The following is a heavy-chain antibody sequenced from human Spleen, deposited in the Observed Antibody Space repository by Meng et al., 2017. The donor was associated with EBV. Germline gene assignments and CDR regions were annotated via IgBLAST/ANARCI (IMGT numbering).Heavy chain of an antibody. D-gene: IGHD4-11*01. CDR1: GGSFSGFY. J-gene: IGHJ5*02. Sequence: VQRQQWGAGLLKPSETLSLPCAVYGGSFSGFYWSWIRQPPGKGLEWIGEINHSGSTNYNPSLKSRVTISVDTSKKQFSLKLSSVTAADTAVYYCASRGDGIFSNYDWFDLWGQGTLVTVSS. CDR3: ASRGDGIFSNYDWFDL. CDR2: INHSGST. V-gene: IGHV4-34*01.